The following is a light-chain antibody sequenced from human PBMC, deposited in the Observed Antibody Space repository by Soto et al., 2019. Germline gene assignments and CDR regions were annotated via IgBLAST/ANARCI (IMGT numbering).Light chain of an antibody. CDR3: QKYNSAPLT. V-gene: IGKV1-27*01. CDR1: QGIRNY. Sequence: DIQMTQSPSSLSPSVGDRVTITCRASQGIRNYLAWYQQKPREVPKLLIYAASTLHSGVPSRFSGSGSGTEFTLTINSLQPEDVATYYCQKYNSAPLTFGRGTKVEIK. J-gene: IGKJ4*01. CDR2: AAS.